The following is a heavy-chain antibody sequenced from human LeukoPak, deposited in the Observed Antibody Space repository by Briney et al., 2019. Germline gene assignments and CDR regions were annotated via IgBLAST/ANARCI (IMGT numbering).Heavy chain of an antibody. CDR2: IRPDGSGK. V-gene: IGHV3-7*01. J-gene: IGHJ3*02. CDR3: ARSSTTPYAFDI. D-gene: IGHD2-2*01. Sequence: GGSLRLSCTASGFTFSTYWMSWVRQPPGKGLEWVANIRPDGSGKYYVDSVKGRFTISRDNAKNSLFLQMNSLRVDDTAVYYCARSSTTPYAFDIWGQGTMVTVSS. CDR1: GFTFSTYW.